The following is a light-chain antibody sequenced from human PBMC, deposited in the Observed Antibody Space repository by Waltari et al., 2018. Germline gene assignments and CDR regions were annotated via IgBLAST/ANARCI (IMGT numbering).Light chain of an antibody. V-gene: IGKV4-1*01. CDR3: QQYYGTPPYT. Sequence: DIVMTQSPDSLAVSLGERATINCKSSQSVLCSSNNRNYLAWYQQKPGQPPRLLIYWASTRESGVPDRFSGSGSGTEFTLTISSLQAEDVAVYYCQQYYGTPPYTFGQGTKLEIK. CDR2: WAS. CDR1: QSVLCSSNNRNY. J-gene: IGKJ2*01.